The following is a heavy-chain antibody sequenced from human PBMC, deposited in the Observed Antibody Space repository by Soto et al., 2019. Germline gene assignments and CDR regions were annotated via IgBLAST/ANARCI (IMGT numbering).Heavy chain of an antibody. CDR2: ISTTSSTI. D-gene: IGHD2-2*01. J-gene: IGHJ5*02. CDR3: AREKIVLAPAAVRWFAP. Sequence: EVQLVESGGGLIQPGGSLRLSCAASGFRFDTYSMNWVRQAPGKGLEWVAYISTTSSTIYYADSVKGRFTVSRDNARNXXNLQMDSLRDEDTAVYYWAREKIVLAPAAVRWFAPWGQGTLVTVSS. V-gene: IGHV3-48*02. CDR1: GFRFDTYS.